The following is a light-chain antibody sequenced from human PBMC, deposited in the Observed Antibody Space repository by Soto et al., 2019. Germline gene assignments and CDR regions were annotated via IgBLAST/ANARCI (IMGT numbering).Light chain of an antibody. Sequence: EIVMTQSPATLSVSPGERATLSCRARQSVGSNLAWYQQKPGQAPRLLIYGASTRAAAIPVRFSGSGSGTEFTLIISSLQSEDSAVYFCQQYNTRWTFGPGTKVEIK. CDR1: QSVGSN. CDR2: GAS. J-gene: IGKJ1*01. CDR3: QQYNTRWT. V-gene: IGKV3-15*01.